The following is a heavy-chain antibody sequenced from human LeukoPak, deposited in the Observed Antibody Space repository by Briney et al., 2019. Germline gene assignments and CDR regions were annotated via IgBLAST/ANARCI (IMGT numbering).Heavy chain of an antibody. D-gene: IGHD3-22*01. J-gene: IGHJ4*02. V-gene: IGHV1-2*02. CDR1: GYTFTVYY. Sequence: ASVKVSCKASGYTFTVYYMHWVRQAPGQGLEWMGWINPNSGGTNYAQKFQGRVTMTRDTSISTAYMELSRLGSDDTAMYYCARPDQWLLDYWGQGTLVTVSS. CDR3: ARPDQWLLDY. CDR2: INPNSGGT.